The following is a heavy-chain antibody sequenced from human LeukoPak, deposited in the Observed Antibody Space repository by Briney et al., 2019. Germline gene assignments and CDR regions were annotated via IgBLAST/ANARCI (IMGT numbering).Heavy chain of an antibody. CDR1: GFTFSSYE. J-gene: IGHJ4*02. Sequence: GGSLRLSCAASGFTFSSYEMNWVRQAPGEGREWVSYISRSGSTIYYADSVKGRFTISRDNAKNSLYLQMNSLRAEDTAVYYCARDGSDSSPFDYWGQGTLVTVSS. V-gene: IGHV3-48*03. CDR2: ISRSGSTI. CDR3: ARDGSDSSPFDY. D-gene: IGHD6-19*01.